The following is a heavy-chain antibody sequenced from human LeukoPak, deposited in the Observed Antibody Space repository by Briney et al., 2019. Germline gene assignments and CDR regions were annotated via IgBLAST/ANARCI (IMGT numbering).Heavy chain of an antibody. Sequence: GGSLRLSCAASGFTFSSYSMNWVRQAPGKGLEWVSYISSSSSTIYYADSVKGRFTISRDNAKNSLYLHMSSLRAEDTALYYCARLSAYYYGSYFYYYMDVWGKGTTVTVSS. CDR2: ISSSSSTI. D-gene: IGHD3-10*01. CDR3: ARLSAYYYGSYFYYYMDV. CDR1: GFTFSSYS. J-gene: IGHJ6*03. V-gene: IGHV3-48*01.